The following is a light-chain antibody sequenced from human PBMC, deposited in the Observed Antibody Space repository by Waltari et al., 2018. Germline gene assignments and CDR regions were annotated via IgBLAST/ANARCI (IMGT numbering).Light chain of an antibody. V-gene: IGKV1-39*01. CDR1: QSISSY. CDR3: QQSYSTPRT. CDR2: AAS. J-gene: IGKJ2*01. Sequence: DIQMTQSPSSLSASVGDRVPVTCRASQSISSYLNWYQQKPGKAPKLLIYAASSLQSGVPSRFSGSGSGTDFTLTISSLQPEDCATYYCQQSYSTPRTFGQGTKLEIK.